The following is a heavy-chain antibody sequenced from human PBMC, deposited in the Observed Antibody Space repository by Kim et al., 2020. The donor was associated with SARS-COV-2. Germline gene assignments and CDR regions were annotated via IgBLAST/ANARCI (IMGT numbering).Heavy chain of an antibody. J-gene: IGHJ4*02. V-gene: IGHV3-7*01. D-gene: IGHD6-6*01. Sequence: GGSLRLSCAASGLAFNNNWMSWLRQTPGKGPEWVAHIKPDGNETYYGDSVKGRFTISRDNTKNSLFLQMNGLKVEDTAVYHCARPSITEGVDYWGQGTLV. CDR3: ARPSITEGVDY. CDR2: IKPDGNET. CDR1: GLAFNNNW.